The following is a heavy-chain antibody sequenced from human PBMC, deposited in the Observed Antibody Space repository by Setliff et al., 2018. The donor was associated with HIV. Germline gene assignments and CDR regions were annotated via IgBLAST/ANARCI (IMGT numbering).Heavy chain of an antibody. CDR2: IYTSGST. V-gene: IGHV4-61*02. J-gene: IGHJ5*02. Sequence: SETLSLTCTVSGGSISSGSYYWSWIRQPAGKGLEWIGRIYTSGSTYYNPSLKSRVTISVDTSRNQFSLKLGSATAADTAVYYCARHSPTYCSGTSCYDNWFDPWGQGTLVTVSS. CDR3: ARHSPTYCSGTSCYDNWFDP. CDR1: GGSISSGSYY. D-gene: IGHD2-2*01.